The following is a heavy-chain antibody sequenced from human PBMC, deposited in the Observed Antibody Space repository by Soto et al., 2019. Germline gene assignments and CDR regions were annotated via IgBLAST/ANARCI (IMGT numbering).Heavy chain of an antibody. J-gene: IGHJ5*02. CDR3: ASLGYRSGGSCSRGNGFDP. D-gene: IGHD2-15*01. CDR1: GDTFSSYE. V-gene: IGHV1-8*01. CDR2: MNPTPGNT. Sequence: APVKVSCKASGDTFSSYEINWARQATGEGLEWMGWMNPTPGNTGYAQKFPGRGTMTRNTSISTGYRERSSLRSGDTAVYNCASLGYRSGGSCSRGNGFDPWAQGTMVTVAS.